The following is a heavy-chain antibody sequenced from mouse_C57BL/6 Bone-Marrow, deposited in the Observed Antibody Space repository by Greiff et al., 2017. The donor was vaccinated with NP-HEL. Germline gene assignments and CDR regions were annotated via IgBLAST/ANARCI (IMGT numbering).Heavy chain of an antibody. Sequence: ESGPELVKPGASVKISCKASGYAFSSSWMNWVKQRPGKGLEWIGRIYPGDGDTNYNGKFKGKATLTADKSSSTAYMQLSSLTSEDSAVYFCARLGDYGSSPWYFDVWGTGTTVTVSS. V-gene: IGHV1-82*01. CDR1: GYAFSSSW. D-gene: IGHD1-1*01. J-gene: IGHJ1*03. CDR2: IYPGDGDT. CDR3: ARLGDYGSSPWYFDV.